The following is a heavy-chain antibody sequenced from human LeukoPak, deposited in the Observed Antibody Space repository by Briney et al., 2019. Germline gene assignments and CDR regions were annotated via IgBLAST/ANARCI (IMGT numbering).Heavy chain of an antibody. CDR2: IYYTGIT. V-gene: IGHV4-59*01. D-gene: IGHD3-16*01. CDR3: ARDRGSGGGFDY. Sequence: KPSETLSLTCTVSGGSINNYYWSWIRQPPGKGLEWIAYIYYTGITNYNPSLKSRVTISVDTSQNQLSLKLSSVIAADTAVYYCARDRGSGGGFDYWGQGTLVTASS. J-gene: IGHJ4*02. CDR1: GGSINNYY.